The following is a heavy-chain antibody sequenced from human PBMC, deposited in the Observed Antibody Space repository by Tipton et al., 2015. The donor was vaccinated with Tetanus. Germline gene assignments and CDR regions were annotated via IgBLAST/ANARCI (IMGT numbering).Heavy chain of an antibody. CDR3: ARDGREITMIPFDY. D-gene: IGHD3-22*01. J-gene: IGHJ4*02. V-gene: IGHV3-30-3*01. CDR1: GFTFSSYA. Sequence: CAASGFTFSSYAMHWVRQAPGKGLEWVAVISYDGSNKYYADSVKGRFTISRDNSKNTLYLQMNSLRAEDTAVYYCARDGREITMIPFDYWGQGTLVTVSS. CDR2: ISYDGSNK.